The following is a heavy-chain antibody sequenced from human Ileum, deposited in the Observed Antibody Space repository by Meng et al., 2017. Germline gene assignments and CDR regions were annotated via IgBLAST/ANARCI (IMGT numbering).Heavy chain of an antibody. CDR3: AKGSGFGYGPGNY. V-gene: IGHV3-23*01. CDR2: ISGTGGST. Sequence: GESLKISCAASGFTFSSYGISWVRQAPGKGLEWVSGISGTGGSTYHADSVKGRFTISRDNSKNTSYLQMNSLRDDDTAVYYCAKGSGFGYGPGNYWGQGTLVTVSS. CDR1: GFTFSSYG. J-gene: IGHJ4*02. D-gene: IGHD3-10*01.